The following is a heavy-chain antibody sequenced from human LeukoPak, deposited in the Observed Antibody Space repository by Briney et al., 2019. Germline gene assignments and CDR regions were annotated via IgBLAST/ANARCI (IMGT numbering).Heavy chain of an antibody. V-gene: IGHV3-30-3*01. CDR1: GLTFSNYA. J-gene: IGHJ5*01. CDR2: ISSDGSNK. D-gene: IGHD2-2*02. Sequence: GGTLRLSCAAPGLTFSNYAMNWVRRAPGKGLEWVAVISSDGSNKFYVDSVKGRFTVSRDNSKNTLFLQMNSLRVEDTAVYYCARDNDTDYTSSPGWFDSWGQGTLVTVSS. CDR3: ARDNDTDYTSSPGWFDS.